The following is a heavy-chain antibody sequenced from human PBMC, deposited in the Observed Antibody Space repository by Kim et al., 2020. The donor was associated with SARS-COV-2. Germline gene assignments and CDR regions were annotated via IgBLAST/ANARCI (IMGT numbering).Heavy chain of an antibody. V-gene: IGHV3-23*01. Sequence: YADSVEGRFTISKDNSRNTLYLQMNSLGADDTAVYYCAKVNYFGSYFYFDYWGQGVLVTVSS. CDR3: AKVNYFGSYFYFDY. D-gene: IGHD3-10*01. J-gene: IGHJ4*02.